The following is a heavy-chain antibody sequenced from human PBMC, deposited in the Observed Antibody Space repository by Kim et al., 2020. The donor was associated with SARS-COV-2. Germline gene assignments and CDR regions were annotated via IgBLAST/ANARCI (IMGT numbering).Heavy chain of an antibody. V-gene: IGHV3-9*01. D-gene: IGHD6-6*01. J-gene: IGHJ3*02. Sequence: GGSLRLSCAASGFTFGDFAMHWVRQVPGKGLEWVSGLSWNGGVIGYADSVKGRFTISRHKAENSLYLQMNSLRAEDTAFYYCAKDLVSSSFRAFHIWGQGTMVTVSS. CDR2: LSWNGGVI. CDR3: AKDLVSSSFRAFHI. CDR1: GFTFGDFA.